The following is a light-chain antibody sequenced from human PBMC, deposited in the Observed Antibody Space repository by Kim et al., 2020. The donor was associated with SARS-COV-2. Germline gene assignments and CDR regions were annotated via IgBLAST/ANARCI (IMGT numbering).Light chain of an antibody. Sequence: EIVMTQSPATLSVSPGERATLSCRASQSVSNNLAWYQHKPGQPPRLLIYGASTRATGVPARFSGSGSGTDFTLTVSSLQSEDFAVYYCHKYNDWPPGDTFGQGTKLEI. J-gene: IGKJ2*01. V-gene: IGKV3-15*01. CDR3: HKYNDWPPGDT. CDR2: GAS. CDR1: QSVSNN.